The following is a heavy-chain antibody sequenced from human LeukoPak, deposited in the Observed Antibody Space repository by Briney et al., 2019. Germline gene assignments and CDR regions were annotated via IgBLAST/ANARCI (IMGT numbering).Heavy chain of an antibody. CDR2: IYYSGST. CDR3: ARYSGIAAAGEGLFGY. J-gene: IGHJ4*02. V-gene: IGHV4-61*01. Sequence: RPSETLSLTCTVSGGSISSSSYYWSWIRQPPGKGLEWIGYIYYSGSTNYNPSLKSRVTISVDTSKNQFSLKLSSVTAADTAVYYCARYSGIAAAGEGLFGYWGQGTLVTVSS. D-gene: IGHD6-13*01. CDR1: GGSISSSSYY.